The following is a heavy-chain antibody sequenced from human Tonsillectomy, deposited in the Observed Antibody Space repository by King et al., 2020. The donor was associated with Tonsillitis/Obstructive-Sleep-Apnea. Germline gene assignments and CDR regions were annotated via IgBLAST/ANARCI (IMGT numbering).Heavy chain of an antibody. J-gene: IGHJ3*02. Sequence: QLVQSGGGLEQPGRSLRLSCAASGFTFDNYAMYWVRQAPGKGLEWVSGISWNSGSIDYADSVKGRFIISRDNAKNSLHLQMNSLRAEDTALYYGAKGQLVLPAAILRDDAFDIWGQGTMVTVSS. D-gene: IGHD2-2*01. CDR2: ISWNSGSI. CDR3: AKGQLVLPAAILRDDAFDI. CDR1: GFTFDNYA. V-gene: IGHV3-9*01.